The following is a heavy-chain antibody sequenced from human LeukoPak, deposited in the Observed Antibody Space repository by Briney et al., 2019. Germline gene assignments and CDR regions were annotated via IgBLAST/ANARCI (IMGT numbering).Heavy chain of an antibody. CDR3: ARDIWFGELPDY. D-gene: IGHD3-10*01. CDR1: RFTVSSNY. J-gene: IGHJ4*02. V-gene: IGHV3-66*01. Sequence: GGSLRLSCAAYRFTVSSNYMSWVRQAPGKGLEWVSVIYSGGSTYYADSVKGRFTISRDNSKNTLYLQMNSLRAEDTAVYYCARDIWFGELPDYWGQGTLVTVSS. CDR2: IYSGGST.